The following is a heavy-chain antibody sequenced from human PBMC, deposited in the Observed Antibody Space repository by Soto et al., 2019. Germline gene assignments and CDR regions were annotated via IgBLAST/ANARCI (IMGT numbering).Heavy chain of an antibody. Sequence: SQTLSLTCAISGDSVSSNSAAWNWIRQSPSRGLEWLGRTCYRSKWYNDYAVSVKSRITINPDTSKNQFSLQLNSVTPEDTAVYFFVRGNSPVYYYGMDVWGQGSTVTVS. CDR2: TCYRSKWYN. V-gene: IGHV6-1*01. D-gene: IGHD6-13*01. CDR3: VRGNSPVYYYGMDV. CDR1: GDSVSSNSAA. J-gene: IGHJ6*02.